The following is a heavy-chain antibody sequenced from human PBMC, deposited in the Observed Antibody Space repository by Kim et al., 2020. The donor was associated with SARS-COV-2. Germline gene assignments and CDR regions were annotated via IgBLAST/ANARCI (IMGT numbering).Heavy chain of an antibody. Sequence: SVKVSCKASGGTFSSYTISWVRQAPGQGLEWMGRIIPILGIANYAQKFQGRVTITADKSTSTAYMELSSLRSEDTAVYYCASGLLLAHYYYYGMDVWGQGTTVTVSS. CDR1: GGTFSSYT. CDR2: IIPILGIA. CDR3: ASGLLLAHYYYYGMDV. J-gene: IGHJ6*02. D-gene: IGHD2-15*01. V-gene: IGHV1-69*02.